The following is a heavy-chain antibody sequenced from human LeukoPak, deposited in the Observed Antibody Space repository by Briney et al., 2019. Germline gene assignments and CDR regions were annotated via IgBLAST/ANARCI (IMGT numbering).Heavy chain of an antibody. J-gene: IGHJ6*02. Sequence: ASVTVSCKSSGYTFTSYDINWVRQATGQGLEWMGWMNPNSGNTGYAQKFQGRVTMTRNTSISTAYMELSSLRSEDTAVYYCARSYSSSWYYYYGMDVWGQGTTVTVSS. CDR3: ARSYSSSWYYYYGMDV. V-gene: IGHV1-8*01. CDR2: MNPNSGNT. D-gene: IGHD6-13*01. CDR1: GYTFTSYD.